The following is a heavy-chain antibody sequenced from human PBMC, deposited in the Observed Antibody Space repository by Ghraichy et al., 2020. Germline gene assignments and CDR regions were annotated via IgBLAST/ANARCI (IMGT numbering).Heavy chain of an antibody. CDR2: INPNSGGT. Sequence: ASVKVSCKASGYTFTGYYMQWERQAPGQGLERMGWINPNSGGTNYAQKFQGRVTMTRDTSISTAYMELSRLRSDDTAVYYCARTMDQLLYYYYYGMDGWGQGTTVTVSS. J-gene: IGHJ6*02. CDR1: GYTFTGYY. CDR3: ARTMDQLLYYYYYGMDG. V-gene: IGHV1-2*02. D-gene: IGHD2-2*01.